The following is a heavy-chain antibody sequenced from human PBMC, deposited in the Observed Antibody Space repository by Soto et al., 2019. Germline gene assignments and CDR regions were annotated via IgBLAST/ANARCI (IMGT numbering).Heavy chain of an antibody. CDR1: GGTFSSYT. D-gene: IGHD2-15*01. CDR2: IIPILGIA. Sequence: SVKVSCKASGGTFSSYTISWVRQAPGQGLEWMGRIIPILGIANYAQKFQGRVTITADKSTSTAYMELSSLRSEDTAVYYCARDDCSGGSCYYYSYMDVWGKGTTVTVSS. V-gene: IGHV1-69*04. J-gene: IGHJ6*03. CDR3: ARDDCSGGSCYYYSYMDV.